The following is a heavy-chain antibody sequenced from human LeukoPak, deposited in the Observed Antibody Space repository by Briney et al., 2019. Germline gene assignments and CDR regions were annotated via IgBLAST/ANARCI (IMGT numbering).Heavy chain of an antibody. D-gene: IGHD2-2*01. V-gene: IGHV3-7*04. CDR2: IKQDGSEK. J-gene: IGHJ3*02. Sequence: GGSLRLSCAASGFTFSSYAMSWVRQAPGKGLEWVANIKQDGSEKYYVDSVKGRFTISRDNAKNSLYLQMNSLRAEDTAVYYCARGVPAAGAFDIWGQGTMVTVSS. CDR1: GFTFSSYA. CDR3: ARGVPAAGAFDI.